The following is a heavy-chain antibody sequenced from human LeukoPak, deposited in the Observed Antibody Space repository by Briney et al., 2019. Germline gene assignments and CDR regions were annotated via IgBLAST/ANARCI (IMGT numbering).Heavy chain of an antibody. CDR1: GFTFSDYY. V-gene: IGHV3-11*04. D-gene: IGHD3-10*01. Sequence: GGSLRLSCAASGFTFSDYYMSWIRQAPGKGLEWVSYISSSSSTIYYADSVKGRFTISRDNAKNSLYLQMNSLRDEDTAVYYCARQKHNLLLWFGELRYGMDVWGQGTTVTVSS. J-gene: IGHJ6*02. CDR2: ISSSSSTI. CDR3: ARQKHNLLLWFGELRYGMDV.